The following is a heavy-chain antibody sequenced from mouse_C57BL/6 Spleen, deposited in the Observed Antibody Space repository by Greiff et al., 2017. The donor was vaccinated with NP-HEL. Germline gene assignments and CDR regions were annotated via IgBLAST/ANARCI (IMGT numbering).Heavy chain of an antibody. Sequence: VQLQQSGAELVRPGTSVKVSCKASGYAFTNYLIEWVKQRPGQGLEWIGVINPGSGGTNYNEKFKGKATLTADKSSSTAYMQLSSLTSEDSAVYVCARSALGHYFDYWGQGTTLTVSS. CDR3: ARSALGHYFDY. CDR2: INPGSGGT. D-gene: IGHD4-1*01. J-gene: IGHJ2*01. V-gene: IGHV1-54*01. CDR1: GYAFTNYL.